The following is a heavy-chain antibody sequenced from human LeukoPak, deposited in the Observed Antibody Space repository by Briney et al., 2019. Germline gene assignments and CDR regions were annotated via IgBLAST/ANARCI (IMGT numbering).Heavy chain of an antibody. CDR2: INHSGST. CDR1: GGSFSGYY. Sequence: SETLSLTCAVYGGSFSGYYWSWNRQPPGKGLEWIGEINHSGSTNYNPSLKSRVTISVDTSKNQFSLKLSSVAAADTAVYYCARYYDSSGYYYGAFDIWGQGTMVTVSS. J-gene: IGHJ3*02. V-gene: IGHV4-34*01. CDR3: ARYYDSSGYYYGAFDI. D-gene: IGHD3-22*01.